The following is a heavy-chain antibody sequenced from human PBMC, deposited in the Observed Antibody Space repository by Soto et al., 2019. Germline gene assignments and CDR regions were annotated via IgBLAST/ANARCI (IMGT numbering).Heavy chain of an antibody. CDR2: INHSGST. J-gene: IGHJ4*02. D-gene: IGHD3-3*01. CDR3: ARDPYYDFWSGYYTFDY. V-gene: IGHV4-34*01. CDR1: GESFSRYY. Sequence: SETLSLTCAVYGESFSRYYWSWIRQPPGKGLEWIGEINHSGSTNYNPSLKSRVTISVDTSKNQFSLKLSSVTAADTAVYYCARDPYYDFWSGYYTFDYWGQGTLVTVSS.